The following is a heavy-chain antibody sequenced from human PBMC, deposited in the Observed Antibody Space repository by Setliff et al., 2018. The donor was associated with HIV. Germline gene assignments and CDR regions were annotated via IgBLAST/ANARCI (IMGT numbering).Heavy chain of an antibody. CDR3: SRNGWHMNSWHYYYYYMDV. CDR1: GGSFNNYY. V-gene: IGHV4-34*01. J-gene: IGHJ6*03. D-gene: IGHD6-13*01. Sequence: ETLSLTCAVYGGSFNNYYWSWIRQSPDKGLEWIGETNDSGATNYNPSLKSRVTISLDTSKKQFSLKTEDTAVYYCSRNGWHMNSWHYYYYYMDVWGKGTTVTVSS. CDR2: TNDSGAT.